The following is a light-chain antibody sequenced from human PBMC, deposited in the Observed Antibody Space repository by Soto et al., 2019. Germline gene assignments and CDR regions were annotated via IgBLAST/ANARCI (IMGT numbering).Light chain of an antibody. V-gene: IGKV1-5*01. Sequence: DIQMTQSPSTLSASVGDSVTITCRASQSISSWLAWYQQKPGKVPKLLIYDASSLESGVPSRFSGGGSGTEFTLTISSLQPDDFATYYCQQYDSYPWTFGQGTKVDIK. CDR2: DAS. J-gene: IGKJ1*01. CDR3: QQYDSYPWT. CDR1: QSISSW.